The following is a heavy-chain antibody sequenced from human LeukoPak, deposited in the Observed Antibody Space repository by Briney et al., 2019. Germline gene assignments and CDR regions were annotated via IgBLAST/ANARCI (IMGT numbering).Heavy chain of an antibody. J-gene: IGHJ4*02. V-gene: IGHV3-23*01. CDR2: IRGSGGST. Sequence: GGSLRLSCAASGFTFSSYAMSLVRQAPGEGLEWVSAIRGSGGSTYYADSVKGRSTISRDNSKNTLYLQMNSLRAEDTAVYYCAKVAGYCSSTRCAKYRYYFDYWGQGTLVTVSS. CDR1: GFTFSSYA. CDR3: AKVAGYCSSTRCAKYRYYFDY. D-gene: IGHD2-2*01.